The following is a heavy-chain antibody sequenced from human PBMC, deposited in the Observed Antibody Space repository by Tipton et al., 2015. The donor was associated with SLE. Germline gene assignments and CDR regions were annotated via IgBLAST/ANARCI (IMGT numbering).Heavy chain of an antibody. CDR1: GYTFTTYG. CDR3: ARVTRVTVFGVVIPHYFDY. CDR2: INVYNGNV. J-gene: IGHJ4*02. Sequence: QSGPEVKKPRASVKVSCKAYGYTFTTYGISWVRQAPGQGLEWMGWINVYNGNVRYAQKLQGRVTMTTDTSTSTAYMELRSLRSDDTAVYYCARVTRVTVFGVVIPHYFDYWGQGTLVTVSS. D-gene: IGHD3-3*01. V-gene: IGHV1-18*01.